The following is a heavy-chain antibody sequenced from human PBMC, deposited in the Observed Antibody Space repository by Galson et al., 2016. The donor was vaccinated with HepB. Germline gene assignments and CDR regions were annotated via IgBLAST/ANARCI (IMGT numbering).Heavy chain of an antibody. Sequence: SLRLSCAASGFTFSTYAMHWVRQAPGKGLEWVAVISYDGSNDYYADFVKGRFTISRDNSKNTLYLQMNSLRAEDTAVYYCARGGRGELDYWGQGTVVTVSS. D-gene: IGHD3-16*01. CDR3: ARGGRGELDY. J-gene: IGHJ4*02. CDR2: ISYDGSND. CDR1: GFTFSTYA. V-gene: IGHV3-30-3*01.